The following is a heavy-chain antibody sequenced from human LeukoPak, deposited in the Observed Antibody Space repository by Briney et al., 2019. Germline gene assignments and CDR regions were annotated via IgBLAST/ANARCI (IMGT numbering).Heavy chain of an antibody. J-gene: IGHJ5*02. CDR2: IYPGDSDT. Sequence: GESLKISCKGSGYSFTNYWFGWVRQMPGKGLEWMGIIYPGDSDTRYNPSFQGQVTISADKSISTAYLQWSSLKASDTAMYYCARGSSDLSGWFDPWGQGTLVTVSS. D-gene: IGHD6-19*01. V-gene: IGHV5-51*01. CDR1: GYSFTNYW. CDR3: ARGSSDLSGWFDP.